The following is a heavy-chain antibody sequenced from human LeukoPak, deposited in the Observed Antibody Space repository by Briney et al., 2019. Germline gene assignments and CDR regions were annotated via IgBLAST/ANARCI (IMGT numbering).Heavy chain of an antibody. D-gene: IGHD6-6*01. CDR1: GYSFTSYW. CDR2: IYPDNSDT. Sequence: GGSLKISCKGSGYSFTSYWIGWVRQMPGKGLEWMGIIYPDNSDTRYSPSFQGQVTISADKSISTAYLQWSSLKASDTAMYYCARERSSQGYFDFWGQGTLVTVSS. CDR3: ARERSSQGYFDF. V-gene: IGHV5-51*01. J-gene: IGHJ4*02.